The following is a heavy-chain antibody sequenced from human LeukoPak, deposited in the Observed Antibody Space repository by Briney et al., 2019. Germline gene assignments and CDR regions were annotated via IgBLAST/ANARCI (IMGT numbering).Heavy chain of an antibody. CDR3: ARGRDRSKAGDL. Sequence: PSETLSLTCAVRGGSRDDYYCSWIRQPPGKGLEWIGEIHPHGIFYYNSSLTSRVTISIDTSKSQFSLRLTSVTAADTALYYCARGRDRSKAGDLWGQGSLVIVSS. CDR1: GGSRDDYY. CDR2: IHPHGIF. J-gene: IGHJ5*02. V-gene: IGHV4-34*01. D-gene: IGHD5-24*01.